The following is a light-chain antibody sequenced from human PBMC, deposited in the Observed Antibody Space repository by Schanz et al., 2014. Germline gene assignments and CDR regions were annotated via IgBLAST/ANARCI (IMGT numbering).Light chain of an antibody. CDR1: SSDVGAYDY. CDR3: SSYAGSNNLV. V-gene: IGLV2-11*01. CDR2: GVS. J-gene: IGLJ2*01. Sequence: QSVLTQPRSVSGSPGQSVTISCTGTSSDVGAYDYVSWYQQHPGKAPKLMIYGVSHRPSGVPDRFSGSKSGNTASLTVSGLQAEDEAEYHCSSYAGSNNLVFGGGTKLTVL.